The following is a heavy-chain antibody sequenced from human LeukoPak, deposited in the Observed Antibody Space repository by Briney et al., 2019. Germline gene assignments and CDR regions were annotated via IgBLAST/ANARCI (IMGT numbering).Heavy chain of an antibody. J-gene: IGHJ4*02. CDR2: ISHEGSDK. D-gene: IGHD3-10*01. Sequence: PGGSLRLSCAASGFTFSSYGMHWVRQAPGKGLEWVAVISHEGSDKYYADSVKGRFTISRDNSKNTLYVQMNSLRVEDTAVYYCAIGPDYGSSGSWGQGTLVTVSS. V-gene: IGHV3-30*03. CDR1: GFTFSSYG. CDR3: AIGPDYGSSGS.